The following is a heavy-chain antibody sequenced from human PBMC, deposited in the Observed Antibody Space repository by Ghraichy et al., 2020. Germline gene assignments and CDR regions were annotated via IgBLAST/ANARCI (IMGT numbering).Heavy chain of an antibody. D-gene: IGHD3-10*01. V-gene: IGHV3-53*01. CDR3: AREGGNYYGSGSYYNVY. CDR2: IYSGGST. Sequence: GGSLRLSCAASGFTVSSNYMSWVRQAPGKGLEWVSVIYSGGSTYYADSVKGRFTISRDNSKNTLYLQMNSLRAEDTAVYYCAREGGNYYGSGSYYNVYWGQGTLVTVSS. J-gene: IGHJ4*02. CDR1: GFTVSSNY.